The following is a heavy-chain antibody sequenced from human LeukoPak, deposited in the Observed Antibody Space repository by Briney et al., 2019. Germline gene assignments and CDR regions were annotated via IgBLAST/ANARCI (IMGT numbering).Heavy chain of an antibody. CDR3: ASQKRYSSSWYYYYYYMDV. D-gene: IGHD6-13*01. CDR2: IFASGTA. V-gene: IGHV4-61*02. Sequence: SQTLSLTCSVSGGSINSDSDYWSWIRQPAGKGLQWIGRIFASGTANYNPSLKGRVTLSVDTSRNQFSLNLSSVTAADTAVYYCASQKRYSSSWYYYYYYMDVWGKGTTVTISS. CDR1: GGSINSDSDY. J-gene: IGHJ6*03.